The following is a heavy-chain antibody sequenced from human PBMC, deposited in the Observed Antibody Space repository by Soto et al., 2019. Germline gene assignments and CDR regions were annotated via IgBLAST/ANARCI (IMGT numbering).Heavy chain of an antibody. CDR3: ARDPSGWGLDV. D-gene: IGHD2-15*01. CDR1: GFTFNIYD. CDR2: IGTAGDT. V-gene: IGHV3-13*01. J-gene: IGHJ6*02. Sequence: GSLRLSCAASGFTFNIYDMHWVRQVRGKGLEWVSAIGTAGDTHYSGSVKGRFTISRENAKNSLYLQMNSLRAEDTAVYYCARDPSGWGLDVWGQGTKVTVSS.